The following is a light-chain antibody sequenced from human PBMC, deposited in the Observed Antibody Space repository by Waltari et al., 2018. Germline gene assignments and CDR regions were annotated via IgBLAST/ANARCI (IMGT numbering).Light chain of an antibody. CDR1: TSDIGRYKY. Sequence: QSALTQPRSVSGSPGQSVTISCTGTTSDIGRYKYVSWYQHHPGKAPKLIIYDVSKGPSRVPYRFSGSKSGNTAYLTISGLQAEDEADYYCCSYAGGYTYVFGSGTKVTVL. V-gene: IGLV2-11*01. CDR2: DVS. CDR3: CSYAGGYTYV. J-gene: IGLJ1*01.